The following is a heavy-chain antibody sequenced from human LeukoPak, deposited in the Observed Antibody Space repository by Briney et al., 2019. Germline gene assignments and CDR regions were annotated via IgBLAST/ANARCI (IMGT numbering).Heavy chain of an antibody. V-gene: IGHV3-48*04. CDR1: GFTFSSYS. CDR2: ISSSGSTI. CDR3: ARDNRVDGSFDY. D-gene: IGHD5-12*01. Sequence: GGSLRLSCAASGFTFSSYSMNWVRQAPGRGLEWVSYISSSGSTIYYADSVKGRFTISRDNAKSSLYLQMNSLRAEDTAVYYCARDNRVDGSFDYWGQGTLVTVSS. J-gene: IGHJ4*02.